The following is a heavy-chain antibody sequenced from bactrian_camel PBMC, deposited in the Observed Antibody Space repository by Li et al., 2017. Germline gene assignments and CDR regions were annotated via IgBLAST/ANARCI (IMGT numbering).Heavy chain of an antibody. CDR2: IFTGGGST. V-gene: IGHV3S54*01. Sequence: HVQLVESGGGSVQAGGSLRLSCAVSEYTYRTMCMGWFRQAPGKEREEVALIFTGGGSTYYADSVKGRFTISQDNAKNTLYLHMNSLKLEDTAMYYRAADVLPSRVAADAVVLFRNRGQGTQVTVS. J-gene: IGHJ4*01. D-gene: IGHD7*01. CDR3: AADVLPSRVAADAVVLFRN. CDR1: EYTYRTMC.